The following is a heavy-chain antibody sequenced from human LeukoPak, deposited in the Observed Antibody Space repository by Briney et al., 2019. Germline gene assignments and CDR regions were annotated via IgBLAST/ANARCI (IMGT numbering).Heavy chain of an antibody. V-gene: IGHV4-30-2*01. CDR1: GGSISSGGYS. J-gene: IGHJ5*02. CDR2: IYHSGST. CDR3: ARGAGIVVVPAAGGWFDP. Sequence: SETLSLTCAVSGGSISSGGYSWSWIRQPPGTGLEWIGYIYHSGSTYYNPSLKSRVTISVDRSKNQFSLKLSSVTAADAAVYYCARGAGIVVVPAAGGWFDPWGQGTLVTVSS. D-gene: IGHD2-2*01.